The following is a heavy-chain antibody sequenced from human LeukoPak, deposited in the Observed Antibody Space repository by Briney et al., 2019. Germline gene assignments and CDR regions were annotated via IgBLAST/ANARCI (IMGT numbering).Heavy chain of an antibody. CDR2: IKQDGSEK. J-gene: IGHJ6*03. V-gene: IGHV3-7*01. CDR3: ARLRFLEWLRYYMDV. CDR1: GFTFSSYW. D-gene: IGHD3-3*01. Sequence: GGSLRLSCAASGFTFSSYWMSWVRQAPGKGLEWVAKIKQDGSEKYYVDSVKGRFTISRDNAKNSLYLQMNSLRAEDTAVYYCARLRFLEWLRYYMDVWGKGTTVTVSS.